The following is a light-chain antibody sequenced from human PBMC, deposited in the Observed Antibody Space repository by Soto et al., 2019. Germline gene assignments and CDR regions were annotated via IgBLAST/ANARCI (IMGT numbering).Light chain of an antibody. Sequence: ESVLTQSPGTLYLSPGERATLSCRASQSVSSSYLAWYQQKPGQAPRLLIYGASSRATGIPDRFSGSGSGTDFTLTISRLEPEDFAVYYCQQYGSSPWTFGQGT. CDR1: QSVSSSY. CDR3: QQYGSSPWT. CDR2: GAS. V-gene: IGKV3-20*01. J-gene: IGKJ1*01.